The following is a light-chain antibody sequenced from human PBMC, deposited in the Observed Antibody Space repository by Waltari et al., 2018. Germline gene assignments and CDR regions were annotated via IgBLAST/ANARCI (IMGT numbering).Light chain of an antibody. J-gene: IGLJ3*02. CDR3: AAWDDTLSAVL. CDR1: RSNIGINY. Sequence: QSVLTQPPSASGTPGQRVTISCSGSRSNIGINYVYWYQHLPGTTPKLLICRNNQRPSGVRGRFSGCKSGTSASLAISGVRSEDEADYYCAAWDDTLSAVLFGGGTNLTVL. CDR2: RNN. V-gene: IGLV1-47*01.